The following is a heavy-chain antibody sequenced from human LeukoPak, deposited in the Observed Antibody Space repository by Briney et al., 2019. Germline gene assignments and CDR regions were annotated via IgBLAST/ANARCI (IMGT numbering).Heavy chain of an antibody. J-gene: IGHJ4*02. CDR3: ARVVGATSEKHGDY. CDR2: INHSGST. V-gene: IGHV4-34*01. CDR1: GGSFSGYY. D-gene: IGHD1-26*01. Sequence: PSEALSLTCAVYGGSFSGYYWSWIRQPPGKGLEWIGEINHSGSTNYNPSLKSRVTISVDTSKNQFSLKLSSVTAADTAVYYCARVVGATSEKHGDYWGQGTLVTVSS.